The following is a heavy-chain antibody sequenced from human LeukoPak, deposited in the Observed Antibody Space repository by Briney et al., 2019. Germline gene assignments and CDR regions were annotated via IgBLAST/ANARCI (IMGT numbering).Heavy chain of an antibody. CDR2: IIPIFGTA. J-gene: IGHJ6*03. D-gene: IGHD6-6*01. Sequence: SVKVSCKASGGTFSSYAISWVRQAPGQGLEWMGGIIPIFGTANYAQKFQGRVTITADESTSTAYMELSSLRSEDTAVYYCARLTARQTRYYYYYMDVWGKGTTVTVSS. V-gene: IGHV1-69*13. CDR1: GGTFSSYA. CDR3: ARLTARQTRYYYYYMDV.